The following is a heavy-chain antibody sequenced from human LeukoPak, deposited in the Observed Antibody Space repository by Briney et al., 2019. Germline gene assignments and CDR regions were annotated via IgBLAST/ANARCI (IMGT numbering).Heavy chain of an antibody. D-gene: IGHD5-12*01. CDR2: INPNSGGT. CDR3: ARGGGGIVATIGSYYFDY. V-gene: IGHV1-2*02. J-gene: IGHJ4*02. CDR1: GYTFTGYY. Sequence: RASVKVSCKASGYTFTGYYIHWVRQAPGQGLEWMGWINPNSGGTNYAQKFQGRVTMTRDTSITTAYMELSRLRSDDTAVYYCARGGGGIVATIGSYYFDYWGQGTLVTVSS.